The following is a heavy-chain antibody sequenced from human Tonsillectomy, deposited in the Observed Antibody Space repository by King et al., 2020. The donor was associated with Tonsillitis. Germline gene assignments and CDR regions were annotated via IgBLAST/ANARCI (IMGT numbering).Heavy chain of an antibody. D-gene: IGHD3-9*01. J-gene: IGHJ4*02. Sequence: VQLVESGGGLVKPGGSLRLSCAASGFTFSDYYMSWIRQAPGKGLEWVSYISSSSSYRNCADSVKGRFTISRNNAKNSLYLQMKSLRAEDTAVYYCARDLHYDILTGELDYWGQGTLVTVSS. CDR3: ARDLHYDILTGELDY. CDR1: GFTFSDYY. V-gene: IGHV3-11*05. CDR2: ISSSSSYR.